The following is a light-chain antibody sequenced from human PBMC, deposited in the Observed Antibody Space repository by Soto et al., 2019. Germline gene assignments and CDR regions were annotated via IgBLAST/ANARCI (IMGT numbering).Light chain of an antibody. J-gene: IGKJ2*01. CDR1: QSVSNNY. CDR2: DAS. V-gene: IGKV3-20*01. CDR3: QQYGGSPYT. Sequence: EIVLTQSPGTLSLSPGERATLSCRASQSVSNNYLAWYQQRSGQAPRLLIYDASERPGGISDRFSGSGSGTDFTLTIPRLEPEDFAVYYCQQYGGSPYTFGQGTKLEIK.